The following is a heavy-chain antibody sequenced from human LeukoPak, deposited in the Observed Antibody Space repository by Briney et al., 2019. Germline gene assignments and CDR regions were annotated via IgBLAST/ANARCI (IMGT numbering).Heavy chain of an antibody. V-gene: IGHV3-23*01. CDR2: ISGSGGST. CDR1: GFTFSSDA. CDR3: AKYYYDSSAYQAFDY. Sequence: PGGSLRLSCAASGFTFSSDAMSWVRQAPGKGLEWVSAISGSGGSTYSGDPVKGRFTISRDNSNNTLYLQMNSLRAEDTAVYYCAKYYYDSSAYQAFDYWGQGTLVTVSS. J-gene: IGHJ4*02. D-gene: IGHD3-22*01.